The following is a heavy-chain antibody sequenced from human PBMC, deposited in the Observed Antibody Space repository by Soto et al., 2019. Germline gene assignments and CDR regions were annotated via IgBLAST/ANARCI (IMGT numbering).Heavy chain of an antibody. V-gene: IGHV3-7*01. CDR2: IQQDGSEQ. CDR1: VFTFISYW. D-gene: IGHD6-19*01. J-gene: IGHJ4*02. Sequence: PGWSLRLSCASSVFTFISYWMSWVRQAPGKGLEWVANIQQDGSEQYYVDSVKGRFTISRDNAKNSLYLQMNSLRAEDTAVYYCARAKDFYSSGWYLDYFDYWGQGAQVTVSS. CDR3: ARAKDFYSSGWYLDYFDY.